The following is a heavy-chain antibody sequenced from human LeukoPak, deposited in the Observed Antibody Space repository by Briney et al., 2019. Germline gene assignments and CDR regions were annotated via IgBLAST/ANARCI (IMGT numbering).Heavy chain of an antibody. V-gene: IGHV3-53*01. CDR2: ISSGGST. D-gene: IGHD6-25*01. CDR3: GRDLIGTAASWDC. J-gene: IGHJ4*02. CDR1: GFTVNNNY. Sequence: GGSLRLSCVASGFTVNNNYMNWVRQGPGKGLEWVSVISSGGSTYYADSVTGRFTISRDNSKNTLYLQMNSLRVEDTPVYYCGRDLIGTAASWDCWGQGTLVTVSS.